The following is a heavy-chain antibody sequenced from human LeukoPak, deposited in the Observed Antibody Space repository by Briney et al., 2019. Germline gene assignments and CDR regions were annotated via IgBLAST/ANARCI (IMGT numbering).Heavy chain of an antibody. CDR2: IRYDGRNK. J-gene: IGHJ4*02. CDR3: ARDSVHIPNYYDSSGSFDY. V-gene: IGHV3-30*02. CDR1: GFTFSSYG. D-gene: IGHD3-22*01. Sequence: GGSLRLSCAASGFTFSSYGMHWVRQAPGKGLEWVAFIRYDGRNKYYADSVKGRLTISRDNSKNTLYLQMNSLRGEDTAVYYCARDSVHIPNYYDSSGSFDYWGQGTLVTVSS.